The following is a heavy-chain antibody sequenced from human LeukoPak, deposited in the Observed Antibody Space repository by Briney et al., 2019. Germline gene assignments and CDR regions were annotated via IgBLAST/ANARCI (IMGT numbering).Heavy chain of an antibody. CDR3: ERHRDYYDSSAWGY. CDR1: VGSLSSSSYY. V-gene: IGHV4-39*01. Sequence: PETLSLTCTVSVGSLSSSSYYWGWVRQPPGEALEWSGCIYYSGRTYYNPSLKTRVTISVDTSKNQFSLKLSSVTAADAAVYYCERHRDYYDSSAWGYWGQGTLVTVSS. D-gene: IGHD3-22*01. J-gene: IGHJ4*02. CDR2: IYYSGRT.